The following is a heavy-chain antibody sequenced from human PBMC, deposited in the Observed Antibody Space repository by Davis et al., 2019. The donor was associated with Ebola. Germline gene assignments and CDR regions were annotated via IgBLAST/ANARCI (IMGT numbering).Heavy chain of an antibody. CDR3: ARGLLWFGETPHYYFDY. D-gene: IGHD3-10*01. Sequence: MPSETLSFTCTVSGGSVSSGSYYWSWIRQPPGKGLEWIGYIYYSGSTNYNPSLKSRVTISVDTSKNQFSLKLSSVTAADTAVYYCARGLLWFGETPHYYFDYWGQGTLVTVSS. J-gene: IGHJ4*02. CDR2: IYYSGST. CDR1: GGSVSSGSYY. V-gene: IGHV4-61*01.